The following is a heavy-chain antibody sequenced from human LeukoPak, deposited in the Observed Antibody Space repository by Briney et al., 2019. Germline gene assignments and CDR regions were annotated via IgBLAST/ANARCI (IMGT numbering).Heavy chain of an antibody. CDR3: ARHLYGGNHKYYYYYYMDV. Sequence: SETLSLTCTVSGGSISSSSYYWGWIRQPPGKGLEWIGSIYYSGSTYYNPSLKSRVTISVDTSKNQFSLKLSSVAAADTAVYYCARHLYGGNHKYYYYYYMDVWGKGTTVTVSS. D-gene: IGHD4-23*01. V-gene: IGHV4-39*01. CDR1: GGSISSSSYY. J-gene: IGHJ6*03. CDR2: IYYSGST.